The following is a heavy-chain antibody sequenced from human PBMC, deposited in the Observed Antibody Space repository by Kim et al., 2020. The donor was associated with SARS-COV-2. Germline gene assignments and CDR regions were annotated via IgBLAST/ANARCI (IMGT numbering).Heavy chain of an antibody. V-gene: IGHV5-51*01. Sequence: GESLQISCQGSGYSFSDYFIDWVRQKPGKGLEWMGVIYPDDSDVTYSPSFKGQVTISVDKSTGTAYLQWSSLRASDTATYYCARRAMNERFLDFWGQGTLVTVSS. J-gene: IGHJ4*02. CDR1: GYSFSDYF. CDR3: ARRAMNERFLDF. CDR2: IYPDDSDV.